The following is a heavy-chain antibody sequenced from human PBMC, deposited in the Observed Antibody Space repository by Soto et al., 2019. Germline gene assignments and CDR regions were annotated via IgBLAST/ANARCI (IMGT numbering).Heavy chain of an antibody. V-gene: IGHV3-30*18. CDR3: AKANSSSFDY. J-gene: IGHJ4*02. CDR2: ISYDGSNK. CDR1: GFTFSSYG. D-gene: IGHD6-6*01. Sequence: QVQLVESGGGVVQPGRSLRLSCAASGFTFSSYGMHWVRQAPGKGLEWVAVISYDGSNKYYADSVKGRFTISRDNSKNTLYLQMNSLRAEDTAVYYCAKANSSSFDYWGQGTLVTVSS.